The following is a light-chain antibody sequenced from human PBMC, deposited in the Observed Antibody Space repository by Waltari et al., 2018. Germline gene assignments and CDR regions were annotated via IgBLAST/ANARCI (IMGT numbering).Light chain of an antibody. Sequence: AIRMTQSPSSFSASTGDRVTITCRASQGISSYLAWYQQKPGKAPKLLIYAASTLQSGVPPRFSGSGSGTDFTLTISCLQSEDFATYYCQQYYSYPITFGGGTKVEIK. CDR1: QGISSY. V-gene: IGKV1-8*01. CDR2: AAS. CDR3: QQYYSYPIT. J-gene: IGKJ4*01.